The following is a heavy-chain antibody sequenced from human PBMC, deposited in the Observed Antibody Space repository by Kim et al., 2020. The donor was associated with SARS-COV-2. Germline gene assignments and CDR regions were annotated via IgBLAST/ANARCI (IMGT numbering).Heavy chain of an antibody. V-gene: IGHV3-33*06. CDR3: AKDRYYYDSSGRRTRGYYYYGMDV. Sequence: GGSLRLSCAASGFTFSSYGMHWVHQAPGKGLEWVAVIWYDGSNKYYADSVKGRFTISRDNSKNTLYLQMNSLRAEDTAVYYCAKDRYYYDSSGRRTRGYYYYGMDVWGQGTTVTVSS. D-gene: IGHD3-22*01. J-gene: IGHJ6*02. CDR1: GFTFSSYG. CDR2: IWYDGSNK.